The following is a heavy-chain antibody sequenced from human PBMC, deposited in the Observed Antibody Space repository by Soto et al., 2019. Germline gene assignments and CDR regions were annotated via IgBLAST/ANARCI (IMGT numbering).Heavy chain of an antibody. CDR1: VVSISSGNW. D-gene: IGHD3-22*01. CDR3: ARLSYDSRLNYLYLDS. CDR2: VYRDGGA. Sequence: SETLSLTCDVSVVSISSGNWWSWVRQPPGKELEWIGEVYRDGGANYHPSLGRRVTISVDTSKNQFSLRLSSVTAADTAIYYCARLSYDSRLNYLYLDSWGQGMMVTVSS. J-gene: IGHJ4*02. V-gene: IGHV4-4*02.